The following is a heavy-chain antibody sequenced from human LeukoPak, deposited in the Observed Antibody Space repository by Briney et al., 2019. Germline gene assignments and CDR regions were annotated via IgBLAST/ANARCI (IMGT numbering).Heavy chain of an antibody. Sequence: SETLSLTCAVYGGPFSGYYWSWIRQPPGKGLEWIGEINHSGSTNYNPSLKSRVTISVDTSKNQFSLKLSSVTAADTAVYYCARGLYYYDSSGYYYVAFDIWGQGTMVTVSS. CDR1: GGPFSGYY. V-gene: IGHV4-34*01. J-gene: IGHJ3*02. CDR2: INHSGST. D-gene: IGHD3-22*01. CDR3: ARGLYYYDSSGYYYVAFDI.